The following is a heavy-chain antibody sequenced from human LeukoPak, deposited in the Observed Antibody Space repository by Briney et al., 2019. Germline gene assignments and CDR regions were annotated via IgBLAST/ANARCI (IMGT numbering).Heavy chain of an antibody. Sequence: ASVTVSYMASVYAFTNYAISWVRPAPRQGPAWMGWISVYNCKPHYAHNLQGRVTITTNTFTTTDYTELRLLSSDDPAVYYCWRGECSSATCRHFDCWGQGGLVTAS. CDR3: WRGECSSATCRHFDC. CDR2: ISVYNCKP. J-gene: IGHJ4*02. CDR1: VYAFTNYA. V-gene: IGHV1-18*01. D-gene: IGHD2-2*01.